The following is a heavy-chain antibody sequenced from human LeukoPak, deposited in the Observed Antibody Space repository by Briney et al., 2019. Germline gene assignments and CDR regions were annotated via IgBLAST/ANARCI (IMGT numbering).Heavy chain of an antibody. D-gene: IGHD3-10*01. Sequence: GASVKVSCKASGYTFTGYYMHWVRQAPGQGLEWMGWINPNSGGTNYAQKFQGRVTMTRDTSISTAYMELSRLRSGDTAVYYCARDGGYGSGSYRVYYYYMDVWGKGTTVTVSS. CDR2: INPNSGGT. J-gene: IGHJ6*03. CDR1: GYTFTGYY. CDR3: ARDGGYGSGSYRVYYYYMDV. V-gene: IGHV1-2*02.